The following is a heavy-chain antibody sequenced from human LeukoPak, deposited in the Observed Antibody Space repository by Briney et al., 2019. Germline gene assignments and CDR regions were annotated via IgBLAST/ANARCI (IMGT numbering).Heavy chain of an antibody. Sequence: ASVKVSCKASGYTFTGYYMHWVRQAPGQGLEWMGWINPNSGGTNYAQKFQGRVTMTEDTSTDTAYMELSSLRSEDTAVYYCATGDYGDPGWGQGTLVAVSS. CDR2: INPNSGGT. V-gene: IGHV1-2*02. CDR3: ATGDYGDPG. J-gene: IGHJ4*02. D-gene: IGHD4-17*01. CDR1: GYTFTGYY.